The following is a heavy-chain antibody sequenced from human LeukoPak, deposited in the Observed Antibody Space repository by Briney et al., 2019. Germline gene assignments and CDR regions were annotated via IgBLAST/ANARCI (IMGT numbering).Heavy chain of an antibody. Sequence: GGSLRLSCAASGFTFSSYWMSWVRQAPGKGREWVANIKQDGSEKYYVDSVKGRFTISRDNAKNSLYLQMNSLRAEDTAVYYCARARRATVTTLYWYFDLWGRGTLVTVSS. V-gene: IGHV3-7*03. CDR1: GFTFSSYW. D-gene: IGHD4-17*01. CDR2: IKQDGSEK. CDR3: ARARRATVTTLYWYFDL. J-gene: IGHJ2*01.